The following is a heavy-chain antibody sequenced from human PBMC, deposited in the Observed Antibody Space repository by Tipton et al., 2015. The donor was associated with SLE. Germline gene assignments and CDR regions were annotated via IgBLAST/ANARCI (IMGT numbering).Heavy chain of an antibody. Sequence: TLSLTCTVSGASISSTDDYWAWVRQPAGKGLEWIGHIYTSGITDYSPSLKSRVTISVDTSKNQFSLRLSSVTAADTAIYYCARKNDFWGGYFASAQDNWFDPWGQGTLVTVSS. CDR2: IYTSGIT. CDR1: GASISSTDDY. J-gene: IGHJ5*02. V-gene: IGHV4-61*09. CDR3: ARKNDFWGGYFASAQDNWFDP. D-gene: IGHD3-3*01.